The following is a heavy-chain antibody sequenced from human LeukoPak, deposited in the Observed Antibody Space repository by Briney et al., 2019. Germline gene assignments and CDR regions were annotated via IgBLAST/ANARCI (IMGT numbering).Heavy chain of an antibody. V-gene: IGHV3-23*01. CDR2: ISGSGYST. CDR3: AKATYSSSWNLYFDY. Sequence: GGSLRLSCAASGFRFSDYYMSWVRQAPGKGLEWVSTISGSGYSTFYADSVKGRFTISRDNSKDTLFLQLNSLRADDTAVYYCAKATYSSSWNLYFDYWGQGTLVTVSS. J-gene: IGHJ4*02. D-gene: IGHD6-13*01. CDR1: GFRFSDYY.